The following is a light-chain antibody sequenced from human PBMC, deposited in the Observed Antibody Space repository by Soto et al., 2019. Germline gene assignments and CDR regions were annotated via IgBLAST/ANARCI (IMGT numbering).Light chain of an antibody. J-gene: IGKJ5*01. CDR3: QQANRCPIT. V-gene: IGKV1-12*01. CDR2: TTS. CDR1: QDISSW. Sequence: DLQMTQSPSFVSASVGDRVTVTCRASQDISSWLAWYQQKPGKAPKLLIYTTSTLGSGVPSRFSGSRSGTDFTLTISGLQPEDFATYYCQQANRCPITFGQGTRLEIK.